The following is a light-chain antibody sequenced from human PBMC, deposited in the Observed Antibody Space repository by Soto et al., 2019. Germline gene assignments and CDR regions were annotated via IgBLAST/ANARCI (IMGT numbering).Light chain of an antibody. V-gene: IGLV2-14*01. CDR3: SSYTSTSSLVV. J-gene: IGLJ3*02. CDR1: SSDVGGYPY. CDR2: EVS. Sequence: QSVLTQPASVSGSPGQSITISCTGTSSDVGGYPYVSWYQHHPGKAPKLIIYEVSNRPSGVSNRFSGSKSGNTASLTISGLQAEDEAAYYCSSYTSTSSLVVFGGGTKVTVL.